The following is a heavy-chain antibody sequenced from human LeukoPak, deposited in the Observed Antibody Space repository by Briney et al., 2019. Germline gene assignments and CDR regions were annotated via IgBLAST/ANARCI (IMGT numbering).Heavy chain of an antibody. CDR2: INPSGGST. J-gene: IGHJ4*02. CDR3: ARVGDWDPGDY. V-gene: IGHV1-46*01. D-gene: IGHD3/OR15-3a*01. CDR1: GYTFTSYY. Sequence: ASVKVSCKASGYTFTSYYMHWVRQAPGQGLEWMGIINPSGGSTSYAQKFQGRVTMTRDMSTSTAYMELSSLRSEDTAVYYCARVGDWDPGDYWGQGTLVTVSS.